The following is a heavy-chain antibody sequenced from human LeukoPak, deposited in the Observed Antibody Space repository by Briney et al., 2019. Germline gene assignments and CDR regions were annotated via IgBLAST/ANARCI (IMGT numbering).Heavy chain of an antibody. Sequence: GGSLRLSCAASGFTFSSYWMHWVRQAPGKGLVWVSRLDSDGHITSYADSVKGRFTISRDNAKNTLYLQMNSLRAEDTAVYYCARDTDTGRSDAFEYWGQGTLVTVSS. CDR2: LDSDGHIT. CDR3: ARDTDTGRSDAFEY. D-gene: IGHD1-26*01. CDR1: GFTFSSYW. J-gene: IGHJ4*02. V-gene: IGHV3-74*01.